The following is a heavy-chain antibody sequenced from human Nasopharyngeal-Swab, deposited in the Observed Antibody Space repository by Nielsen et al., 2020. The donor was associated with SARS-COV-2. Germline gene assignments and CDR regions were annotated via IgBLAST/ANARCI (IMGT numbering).Heavy chain of an antibody. V-gene: IGHV3-11*04. CDR2: ISSSGSTI. CDR1: GFTFSDYY. D-gene: IGHD2-2*01. J-gene: IGHJ3*02. Sequence: GESLKISCAASGFTFSDYYMSWIRQAPGKGPEWVSYISSSGSTIYYADSVKGRFTISRDNAKNSLYLQMNSLRAEDTAVYYCARVDQGGYCSSTSCYAFDIWGQGTMVTVSS. CDR3: ARVDQGGYCSSTSCYAFDI.